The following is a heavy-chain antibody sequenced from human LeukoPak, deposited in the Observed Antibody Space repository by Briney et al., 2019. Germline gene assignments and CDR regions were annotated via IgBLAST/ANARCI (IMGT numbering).Heavy chain of an antibody. D-gene: IGHD3-3*01. Sequence: PGGSLRLSCAASGFTFSSYSMTWVRQAPGKGLEWISSISSSSSYIYYADSVKGRFTISRDNAKKSLYLQMNSLRDEDTAVYYCARSGSDVLRFLEWLLSFDYWGQGTLVTVSS. CDR3: ARSGSDVLRFLEWLLSFDY. V-gene: IGHV3-21*01. CDR2: ISSSSSYI. J-gene: IGHJ4*02. CDR1: GFTFSSYS.